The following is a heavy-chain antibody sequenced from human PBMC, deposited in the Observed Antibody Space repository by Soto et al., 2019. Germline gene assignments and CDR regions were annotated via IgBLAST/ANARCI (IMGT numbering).Heavy chain of an antibody. CDR3: ASPASYCGGDC. CDR1: GGSISSSSFY. Sequence: SETLSLTCTVSGGSISSSSFYWGWVRQTPGKGLEWITSIHLRSGNTYYNPSLKSRVTISVDTSENQFSLTLTSVTAADTAVYYCASPASYCGGDCWGQGALVTVSS. D-gene: IGHD2-21*01. J-gene: IGHJ4*02. V-gene: IGHV4-39*01. CDR2: IHLRSGNT.